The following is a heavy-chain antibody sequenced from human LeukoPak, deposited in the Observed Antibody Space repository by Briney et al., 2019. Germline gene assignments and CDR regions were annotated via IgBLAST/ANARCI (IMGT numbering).Heavy chain of an antibody. V-gene: IGHV4-39*01. Sequence: SETLSLTCTVSGGSISSSSYYWGWIRQPPGKGLEWIGSIYYSGSTYYNPSLKSRVTISVDTSKNQFSLKLSSVTAADTAVYYCARGGIAVAVTFFDYWGQGTLVTVSS. CDR1: GGSISSSSYY. CDR3: ARGGIAVAVTFFDY. CDR2: IYYSGST. D-gene: IGHD6-19*01. J-gene: IGHJ4*02.